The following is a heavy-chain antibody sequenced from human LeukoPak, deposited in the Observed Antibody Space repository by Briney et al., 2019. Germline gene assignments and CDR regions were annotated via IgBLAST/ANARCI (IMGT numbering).Heavy chain of an antibody. V-gene: IGHV3-66*01. D-gene: IGHD3-22*01. CDR3: ARDRGYPSGFDY. CDR1: GFTVSSNY. CDR2: IYSGGST. J-gene: IGHJ4*02. Sequence: GGSLRLSCAASGFTVSSNYMNWVRQAPGKGLEWVSVIYSGGSTYYADSVKGRFTISRDNSKNTLYLQMNSLRAEDTAVYYCARDRGYPSGFDYWGQGTLVTVSS.